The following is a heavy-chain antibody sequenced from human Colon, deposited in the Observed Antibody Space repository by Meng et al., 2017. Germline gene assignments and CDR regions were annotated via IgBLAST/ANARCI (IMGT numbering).Heavy chain of an antibody. J-gene: IGHJ5*02. D-gene: IGHD3-10*01. CDR1: GGSISSYY. CDR2: IYYSGST. Sequence: VELPRSGPGLVKPSVTLYLTFTVFGGSISSYYWSWIRQPPGKGLEWIGYIYYSGSTNYNPSLKSRVTISVDTSKNQFSLKLSSVTAADTAVYYCARDGSGRVAWFDAWGQGTLVTVSS. V-gene: IGHV4-59*01. CDR3: ARDGSGRVAWFDA.